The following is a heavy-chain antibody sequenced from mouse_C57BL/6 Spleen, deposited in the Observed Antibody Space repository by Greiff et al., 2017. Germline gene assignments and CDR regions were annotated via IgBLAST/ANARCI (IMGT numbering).Heavy chain of an antibody. CDR3: ARRAYSSFDY. V-gene: IGHV1-52*01. J-gene: IGHJ2*01. CDR1: GYTFTSYW. D-gene: IGHD2-12*01. Sequence: VQLQQPGAELVRPGSSVKLSCKASGYTFTSYWMHWVKQRPIQGLEWIGNIDPSDSETHYNQKFKDKATLTVDNSSSTAYMQLSILTSEDSAVYYCARRAYSSFDYWGQGTTLTVSS. CDR2: IDPSDSET.